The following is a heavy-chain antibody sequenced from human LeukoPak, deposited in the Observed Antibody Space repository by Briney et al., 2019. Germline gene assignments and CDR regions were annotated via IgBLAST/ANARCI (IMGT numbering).Heavy chain of an antibody. D-gene: IGHD4-17*01. CDR3: ASLIYYGDYDLRDY. V-gene: IGHV1-8*01. J-gene: IGHJ4*02. CDR1: GYTFTSYD. Sequence: ASVKVSCKASGYTFTSYDINWVRQAAGQGLEWMGWMNPNSGNTAYAQKFQGRVTMTRNTSISTAYMELSSLRSEDTAVYYCASLIYYGDYDLRDYWGQGTLVTVSS. CDR2: MNPNSGNT.